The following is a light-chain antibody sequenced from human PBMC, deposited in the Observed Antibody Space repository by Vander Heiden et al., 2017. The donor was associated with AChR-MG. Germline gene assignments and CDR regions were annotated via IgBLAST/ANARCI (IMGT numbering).Light chain of an antibody. CDR2: FNN. J-gene: IGLJ2*01. V-gene: IGLV1-44*01. CDR1: SSNIGSYT. Sequence: QSVLTQPPSASGTSGQRVTISCSGGSSNIGSYTVNWYQQLPGTAPKLLIYFNNQRPAGVPDRFSGTKSGTSASLAIRGLQSEDEAAYYCASWDGSLNGVVFGGGTKLTVL. CDR3: ASWDGSLNGVV.